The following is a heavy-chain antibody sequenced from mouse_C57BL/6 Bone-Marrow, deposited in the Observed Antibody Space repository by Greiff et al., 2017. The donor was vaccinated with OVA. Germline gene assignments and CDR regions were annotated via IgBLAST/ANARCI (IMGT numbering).Heavy chain of an antibody. CDR2: INPSTGGT. CDR1: GYSFTGYY. Sequence: VQLQQSGPELVKPGASVKISCKASGYSFTGYYMNWVKQSPEKSLEWIGEINPSTGGTTYNQKFKAKATLTVAKSSSTAYMQLKGLTSEDSAVYYCARWPLGYWGQGTTLTVSS. CDR3: ARWPLGY. J-gene: IGHJ2*01. V-gene: IGHV1-42*01.